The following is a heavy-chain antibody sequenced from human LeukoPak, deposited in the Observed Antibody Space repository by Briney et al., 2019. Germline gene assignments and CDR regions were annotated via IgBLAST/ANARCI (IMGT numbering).Heavy chain of an antibody. Sequence: GESLKISCKGSGYSFTSYWIGWVRQMPGKGLEWMGIIYPGDSNARYSPSFQGQDTISADTSISTAYLQWSSLEASDSAIYYCVRHDDGAWYPLDYWGQGTPVTVSS. CDR2: IYPGDSNA. V-gene: IGHV5-51*01. J-gene: IGHJ4*02. CDR1: GYSFTSYW. CDR3: VRHDDGAWYPLDY. D-gene: IGHD4-17*01.